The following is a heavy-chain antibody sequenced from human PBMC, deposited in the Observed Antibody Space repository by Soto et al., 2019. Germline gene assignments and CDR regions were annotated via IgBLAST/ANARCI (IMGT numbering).Heavy chain of an antibody. CDR1: GFTFSLYP. CDR2: ISPSNTTI. Sequence: QLVESGGGLVQPGGSLRLSCAASGFTFSLYPMNWVRQAPGKGLEWLSYISPSNTTIYYADSVKGRFTISRDNAKDSLDLQMNGLRDDDMAVYYCARVGRGFCSSARCYTDGFDLWGQGTVVTVST. D-gene: IGHD2-2*01. V-gene: IGHV3-48*02. J-gene: IGHJ3*01. CDR3: ARVGRGFCSSARCYTDGFDL.